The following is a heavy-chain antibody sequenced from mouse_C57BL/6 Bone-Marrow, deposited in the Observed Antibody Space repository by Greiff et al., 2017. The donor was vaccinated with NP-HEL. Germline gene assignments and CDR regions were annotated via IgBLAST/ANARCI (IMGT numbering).Heavy chain of an antibody. CDR1: GYTFTSYW. CDR3: ARDFYYYGSSFDY. J-gene: IGHJ2*01. V-gene: IGHV1-69*01. CDR2: IEPSDSYT. D-gene: IGHD1-1*01. Sequence: QVQLQQPGAELVMPGASVKLSCKASGYTFTSYWMHWVKQRPGQGLEWIGEIEPSDSYTNYNQKFKGKSTLTVDKSSSTAYMQLSSLTSEDSAVYYCARDFYYYGSSFDYWGQGTTLTVSS.